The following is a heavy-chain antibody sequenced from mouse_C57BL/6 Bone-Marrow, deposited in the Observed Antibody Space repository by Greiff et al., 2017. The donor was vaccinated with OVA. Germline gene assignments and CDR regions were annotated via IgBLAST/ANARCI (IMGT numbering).Heavy chain of an antibody. V-gene: IGHV6-6*01. D-gene: IGHD1-1*01. CDR2: IRNKANNHAT. CDR3: TRCSKDYYAMDY. Sequence: EVKLMESGGGLVQPGGSMKLSCAASGFTFSDAWMDWVRQSPEKGLEWVAEIRNKANNHATYYAESVKGRFTISRDDSKSSVYLQMNSLRAEDTGIYDCTRCSKDYYAMDYWGQGTSVTVSS. CDR1: GFTFSDAW. J-gene: IGHJ4*01.